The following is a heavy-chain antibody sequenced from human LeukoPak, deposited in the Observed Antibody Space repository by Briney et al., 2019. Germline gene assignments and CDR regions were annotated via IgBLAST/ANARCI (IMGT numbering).Heavy chain of an antibody. V-gene: IGHV4-34*01. CDR2: INHSGST. J-gene: IGHJ4*02. CDR3: ARAKGGYCSSTSCYVRRPYDY. Sequence: LRLSCVTSGFTFSRFGMTWVRQPPGKGLEWIGEINHSGSTNYNPSLKSRVTISVDTSKNQFSLKLSSVTAADTAVYYCARAKGGYCSSTSCYVRRPYDYWGQGTLVTVSS. CDR1: GFTFSRFG. D-gene: IGHD2-2*01.